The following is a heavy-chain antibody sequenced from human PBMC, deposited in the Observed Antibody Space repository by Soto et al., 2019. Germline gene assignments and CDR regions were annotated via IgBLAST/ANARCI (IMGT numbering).Heavy chain of an antibody. CDR3: ARGVVVVTNYYFDQ. J-gene: IGHJ4*02. V-gene: IGHV1-69*06. CDR1: GGTFNKYA. Sequence: QVQLVQSGAEVRKPGSSVKVSCKASGGTFNKYAISWVRQAPGQGPEWMGGILPIYSTRNYANYAHKFQGRVTITVDTSTSTAYMELSGLKSDDTAIYYCARGVVVVTNYYFDQWGQGTVVTVSS. D-gene: IGHD2-2*01. CDR2: ILPIYSTRNYA.